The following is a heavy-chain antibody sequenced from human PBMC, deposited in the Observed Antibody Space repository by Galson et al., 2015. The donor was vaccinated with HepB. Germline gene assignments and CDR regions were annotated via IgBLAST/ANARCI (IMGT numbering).Heavy chain of an antibody. V-gene: IGHV3-23*01. CDR1: GFTFSSYA. D-gene: IGHD3-22*01. CDR3: AISGSYDSSTPVIT. Sequence: SLRLSCAASGFTFSSYAMSWVRQAPGKGLEWASAISGSGGSTYYADSVKGRFTISRDNSKNTLYLQMNSLRAEDTAVYYCAISGSYDSSTPVITWGQGTLVTVSS. J-gene: IGHJ5*02. CDR2: ISGSGGST.